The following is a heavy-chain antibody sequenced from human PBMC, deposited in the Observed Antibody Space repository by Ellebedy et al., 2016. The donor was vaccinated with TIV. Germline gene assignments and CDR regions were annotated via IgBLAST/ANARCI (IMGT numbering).Heavy chain of an antibody. V-gene: IGHV3-23*01. J-gene: IGHJ1*01. CDR2: INGISGSGGTI. CDR1: GFTFSSYA. Sequence: GESLKISXAASGFTFSSYAMSWVRQAPGKGLEWVSRINGISGSGGTIYYADSVKGRFTISRDDSKNTLYLQMNSLRAEDTAVYYCAKTACGGDCEYFQHWGQGTLITVSS. CDR3: AKTACGGDCEYFQH. D-gene: IGHD2-21*01.